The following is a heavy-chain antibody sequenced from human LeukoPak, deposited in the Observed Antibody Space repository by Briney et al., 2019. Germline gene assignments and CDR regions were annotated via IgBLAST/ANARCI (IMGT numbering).Heavy chain of an antibody. J-gene: IGHJ4*02. V-gene: IGHV4-34*01. D-gene: IGHD5-18*01. CDR3: ARGLPLRAMVEGPNYFDY. CDR2: INHSGST. CDR1: GGSFSGYY. Sequence: SETLSLTCAAYGGSFSGYYWSWIRQPPGKGLEWIGEINHSGSTNYNPPLKSRVTISVDTSKNQFSLKLSSVTAADTAVYYCARGLPLRAMVEGPNYFDYWGQGTLVTVSS.